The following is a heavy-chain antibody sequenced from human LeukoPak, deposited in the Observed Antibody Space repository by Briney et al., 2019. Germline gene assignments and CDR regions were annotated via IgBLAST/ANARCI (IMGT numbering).Heavy chain of an antibody. CDR1: GYTFTGYY. V-gene: IGHV1-2*02. CDR3: ARVSATVPTH. CDR2: INLNSGGA. D-gene: IGHD4-17*01. J-gene: IGHJ4*02. Sequence: ASVKVSCKASGYTFTGYYMHWVRQAPGQGLEWMGWINLNSGGAKYAQKFQGRVTMTRDTSINTAYIELSRLKSDDTAIYYCARVSATVPTHWGQGTLLTVSS.